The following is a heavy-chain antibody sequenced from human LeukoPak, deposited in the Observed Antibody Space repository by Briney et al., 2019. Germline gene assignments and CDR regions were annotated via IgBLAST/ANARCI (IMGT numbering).Heavy chain of an antibody. J-gene: IGHJ4*02. V-gene: IGHV3-15*01. D-gene: IGHD5-12*01. CDR2: IRNDRIT. Sequence: GESLRLSCVLSGLTFSDAWMSWVRQAPGKGLEWVGRIRNDRITDYAAPVQGRFSISRDNSKNTFYLQMNSLRTEDTGMYFCTWMATIFTVDYWGQGTLVTVSS. CDR3: TWMATIFTVDY. CDR1: GLTFSDAW.